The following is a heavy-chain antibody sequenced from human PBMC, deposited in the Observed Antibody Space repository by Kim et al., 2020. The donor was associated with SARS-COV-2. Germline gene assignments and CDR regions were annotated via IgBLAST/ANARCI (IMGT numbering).Heavy chain of an antibody. Sequence: SETLSLTCTVSGGSISSYYWSWIRQPPGKGLEWIGYIYYSGSTNYNPSLKSRVTISVDTSKNQFSLKLSSVTAADTAVYYCSRAAYSSGWAFDYWGQGT. V-gene: IGHV4-59*13. CDR2: IYYSGST. CDR3: SRAAYSSGWAFDY. D-gene: IGHD6-19*01. CDR1: GGSISSYY. J-gene: IGHJ4*02.